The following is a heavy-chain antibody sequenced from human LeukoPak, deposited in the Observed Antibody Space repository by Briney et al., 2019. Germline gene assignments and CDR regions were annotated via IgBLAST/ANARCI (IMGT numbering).Heavy chain of an antibody. D-gene: IGHD4-17*01. J-gene: IGHJ4*02. Sequence: SQCLSLSCAISGDSVSTNSAAGNWIKQSPSRGLEWLGRTYYWSKWYYDYAVSVKSRIAINTDTSKNQFSLQLTSVTPEDTAVYYCARGAPGTTGTMLDYWGQGTLVTVSS. CDR2: TYYWSKWYY. CDR1: GDSVSTNSAA. CDR3: ARGAPGTTGTMLDY. V-gene: IGHV6-1*01.